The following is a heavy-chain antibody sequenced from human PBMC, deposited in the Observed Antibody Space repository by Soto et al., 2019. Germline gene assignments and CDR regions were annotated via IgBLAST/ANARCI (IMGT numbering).Heavy chain of an antibody. V-gene: IGHV3-30*03. CDR2: ISYDGSQK. J-gene: IGHJ4*02. D-gene: IGHD3-3*01. Sequence: QVQLVESGGGVVQPGRPLRLSCAASGFTFNNYGMHWVRQAPGKGLEWVAFISYDGSQKYFADSVKGRFNISKDSSRNTLYLQMNSLRVEDTAFYYCARNYYDFWSGYLSDFWGQGTLVAVSS. CDR1: GFTFNNYG. CDR3: ARNYYDFWSGYLSDF.